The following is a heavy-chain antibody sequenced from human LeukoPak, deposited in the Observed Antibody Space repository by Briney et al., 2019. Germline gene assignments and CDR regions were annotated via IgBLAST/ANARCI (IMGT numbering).Heavy chain of an antibody. CDR1: GGSFSGYY. CDR2: IYTSGST. CDR3: ARDLIVVVPAAIEPRVYYYYGMDV. Sequence: SETLSLTWAVYGGSFSGYYWSWIRQPAGKGLEWIGRIYTSGSTNYNPSLKSRVTMSVDTSKNQFSLKLSSVTAADTAVYYCARDLIVVVPAAIEPRVYYYYGMDVWGQGTTVTVSS. V-gene: IGHV4-4*07. J-gene: IGHJ6*02. D-gene: IGHD2-2*02.